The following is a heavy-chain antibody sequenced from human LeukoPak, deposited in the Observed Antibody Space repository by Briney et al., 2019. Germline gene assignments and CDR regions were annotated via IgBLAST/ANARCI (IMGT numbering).Heavy chain of an antibody. J-gene: IGHJ4*02. V-gene: IGHV1-24*01. Sequence: ASVKVSCKVSGYTLTELSMHWVRQAPGKGLEWMGGFDPEDGETIYAQKFQGRVTMTEDTSTDTAYMELSSLRSEDTAVYYCAKAYSGSYWIDYWGQGTLVTVSS. D-gene: IGHD1-26*01. CDR1: GYTLTELS. CDR2: FDPEDGET. CDR3: AKAYSGSYWIDY.